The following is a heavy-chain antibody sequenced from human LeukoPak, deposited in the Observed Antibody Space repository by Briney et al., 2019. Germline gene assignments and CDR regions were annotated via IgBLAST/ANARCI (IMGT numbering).Heavy chain of an antibody. CDR2: ISWNSGSI. Sequence: GGSLRLSCAASGFAFDDYAMHWVRQAPGKGLEWVSGISWNSGSIGYADSVKSRFTISRDNAKNSLYLQMNSLRAEDTAVYYCAKYNYWGQGTLVTVSS. CDR1: GFAFDDYA. V-gene: IGHV3-9*01. J-gene: IGHJ4*02. CDR3: AKYNY.